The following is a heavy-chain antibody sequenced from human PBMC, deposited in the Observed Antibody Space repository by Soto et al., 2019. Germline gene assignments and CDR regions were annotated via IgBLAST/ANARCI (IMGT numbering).Heavy chain of an antibody. D-gene: IGHD3-3*01. V-gene: IGHV3-15*01. CDR3: TTDSATIFGVVITDY. J-gene: IGHJ4*02. CDR2: IKSKTDGGTT. Sequence: GESLKISCAASGFTFSNAWMSWVRQAPGKGLEWVGRIKSKTDGGTTDYAAPVKGRFTISRDDSKNTLYLQMNSLKTEDTAVYYCTTDSATIFGVVITDYWGQGTLVTVSS. CDR1: GFTFSNAW.